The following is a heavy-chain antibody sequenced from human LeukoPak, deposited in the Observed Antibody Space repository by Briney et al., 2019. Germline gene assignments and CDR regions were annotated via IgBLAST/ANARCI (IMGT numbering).Heavy chain of an antibody. CDR1: GFTVSSNY. V-gene: IGHV3-53*01. D-gene: IGHD3-10*01. Sequence: GGSLRLSCAASGFTVSSNYMSWVRQAPGKGLEWVSVIYSGGSTYYADSVKGRFTISRDNSKNTLYLQMNSLRAEDTAVYYCARVKAGYYYYMDVWGKGTTVAVSS. CDR3: ARVKAGYYYYMDV. J-gene: IGHJ6*03. CDR2: IYSGGST.